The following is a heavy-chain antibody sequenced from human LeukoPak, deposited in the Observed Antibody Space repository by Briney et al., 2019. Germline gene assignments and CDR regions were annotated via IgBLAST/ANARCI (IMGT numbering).Heavy chain of an antibody. J-gene: IGHJ5*02. CDR2: IYPGDSDT. Sequence: GESLKISCKGSGYSFTSYWIGWVRQMPGKGLEWMGIIYPGDSDTRYSPSFQGQVTISADKSISTAYLQWSSLKASDTAMYYCARGGHSGSYSDNWFDPWGQGTLVTVSS. V-gene: IGHV5-51*01. CDR3: ARGGHSGSYSDNWFDP. D-gene: IGHD1-26*01. CDR1: GYSFTSYW.